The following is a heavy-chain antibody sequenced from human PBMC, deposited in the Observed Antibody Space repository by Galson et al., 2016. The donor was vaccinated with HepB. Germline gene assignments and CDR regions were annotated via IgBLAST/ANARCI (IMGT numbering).Heavy chain of an antibody. V-gene: IGHV5-51*01. CDR3: ARTYYYDSSAYYYFDY. J-gene: IGHJ4*02. CDR2: IYPGDSDT. CDR1: GCSFSTYW. Sequence: QSGAEVKKPGESLKISCKGSGCSFSTYWIGWVRQKPGKGLEWMGIIYPGDSDTRYSPSFQGQVTISADKSISTAYLQWSSLKASDTAMYYCARTYYYDSSAYYYFDYWGQGTLVTVSS. D-gene: IGHD3-22*01.